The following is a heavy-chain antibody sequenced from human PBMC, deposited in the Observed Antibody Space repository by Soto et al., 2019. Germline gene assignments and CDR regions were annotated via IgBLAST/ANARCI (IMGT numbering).Heavy chain of an antibody. CDR1: GFTFSTYG. V-gene: IGHV3-33*08. CDR3: ARDLTIFGVVISRYYYYGMDV. Sequence: GGSLRLSCTASGFTFSTYGMSWVRQAPGKGLEWVAVIWYDGSNKYYADSVKGRFTISRDNSKNTLFLQMNSLRAEDTAVYYCARDLTIFGVVISRYYYYGMDVWGQGTTVTVSS. CDR2: IWYDGSNK. D-gene: IGHD3-3*01. J-gene: IGHJ6*02.